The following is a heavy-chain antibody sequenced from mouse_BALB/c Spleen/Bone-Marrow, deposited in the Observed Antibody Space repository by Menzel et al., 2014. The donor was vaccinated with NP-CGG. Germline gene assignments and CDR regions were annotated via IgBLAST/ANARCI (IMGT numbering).Heavy chain of an antibody. CDR2: IRNKANGYTT. J-gene: IGHJ4*01. CDR1: GFTFTDYY. D-gene: IGHD1-2*01. V-gene: IGHV7-3*02. Sequence: EVKVVESGGGLVQPGGSLRLSCATSGFTFTDYYMSWVRQPLGKALEWLGFIRNKANGYTTEYSASVKDRFTISRDNSHSILYLQMNTLRAEDSATYYCAVRGITTATGAMDYWGQGTSVTVSS. CDR3: AVRGITTATGAMDY.